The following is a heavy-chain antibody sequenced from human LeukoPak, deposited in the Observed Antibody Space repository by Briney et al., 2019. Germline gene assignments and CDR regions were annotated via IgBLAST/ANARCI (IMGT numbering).Heavy chain of an antibody. Sequence: GGSLRLSCAASAFTFSNYWMTWVRQAPGKGLEWVANIKEDGSEKSYVDSAKGRFTISRDNAKNSLYLQMNSLRAEDTAVYYCARGEAAAGWKNWFDPWGQGTLVTVSS. D-gene: IGHD6-13*01. CDR1: AFTFSNYW. J-gene: IGHJ5*02. CDR3: ARGEAAAGWKNWFDP. V-gene: IGHV3-7*01. CDR2: IKEDGSEK.